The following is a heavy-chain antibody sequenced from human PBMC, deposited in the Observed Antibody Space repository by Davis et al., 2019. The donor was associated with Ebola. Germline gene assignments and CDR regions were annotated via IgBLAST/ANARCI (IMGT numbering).Heavy chain of an antibody. V-gene: IGHV3-23*01. Sequence: GGSLRLSCAASGFTFSSYAMSWVRQAPGKGLEWVSAISGSGGSTYYADSVKGRFTISRDNAKNSLYLQMNSLRAEDTAVYYCARDRYSSGFFDYWGQGTLVTVSS. CDR1: GFTFSSYA. J-gene: IGHJ4*02. CDR3: ARDRYSSGFFDY. D-gene: IGHD6-19*01. CDR2: ISGSGGST.